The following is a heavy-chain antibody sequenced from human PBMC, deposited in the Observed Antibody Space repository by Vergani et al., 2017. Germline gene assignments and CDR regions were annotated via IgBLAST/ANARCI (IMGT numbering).Heavy chain of an antibody. CDR2: IDHTGRP. D-gene: IGHD4-11*01. Sequence: QVQLQQWGGGLLKPSETLSLTCVVNGGSFTRYHWTWTRQSPGEGLEWVGDIDHTGRPDYNPALKSRLTMSVDKSRNQFSLTLNSVTATDTAIYFCARVYTETNGHLYYYYYMDVWGQGTAVTVS. CDR3: ARVYTETNGHLYYYYYMDV. J-gene: IGHJ6*03. V-gene: IGHV4-34*01. CDR1: GGSFTRYH.